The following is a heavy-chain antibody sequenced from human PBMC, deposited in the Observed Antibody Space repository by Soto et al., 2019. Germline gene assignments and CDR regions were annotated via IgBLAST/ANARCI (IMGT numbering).Heavy chain of an antibody. CDR2: IIPIFGTA. CDR1: GGTFSSYA. J-gene: IGHJ3*02. D-gene: IGHD2-15*01. V-gene: IGHV1-69*12. CDR3: ARRTGVVVVAATSYAFDI. Sequence: QVQLVQSGAEVKKPGSSVKVSCKASGGTFSSYAISWVRQAPGQGLEWMGGIIPIFGTANYAQKFQGRVTITADESTSTAYMELSSLRSEDTAVYYCARRTGVVVVAATSYAFDIWGQGTMVTVSS.